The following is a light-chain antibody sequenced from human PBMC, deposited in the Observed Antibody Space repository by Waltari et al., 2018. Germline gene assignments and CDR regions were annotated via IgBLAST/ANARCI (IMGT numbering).Light chain of an antibody. CDR1: QSLVHSDGATY. J-gene: IGKJ1*01. Sequence: DVVMTQSPLSLPVTLGQPASISCRSSQSLVHSDGATYLNWFQQRPGQSPRRLIYKVSNRDSGVPDRFSGSGSGTDFTLKISRVEAVDVAVYYCMQGTHWPRTFGQGTKVEIK. CDR2: KVS. V-gene: IGKV2-30*02. CDR3: MQGTHWPRT.